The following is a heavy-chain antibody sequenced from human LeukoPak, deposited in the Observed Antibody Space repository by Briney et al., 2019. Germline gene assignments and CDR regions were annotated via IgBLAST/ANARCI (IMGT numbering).Heavy chain of an antibody. CDR1: GYRFTYDW. D-gene: IGHD3-16*01. J-gene: IGHJ6*03. CDR3: ATSTFGGGYYYYYMDV. CDR2: IYPNDSDT. V-gene: IGHV5-51*01. Sequence: AGESLKISCRVSGYRFTYDWIGWVRQMPGKGLEWVGIIYPNDSDTRYSPSFEGQVTISADKSINTAFLQWSSLKASDTAMYYCATSTFGGGYYYYYMDVWGMGTSVIVSS.